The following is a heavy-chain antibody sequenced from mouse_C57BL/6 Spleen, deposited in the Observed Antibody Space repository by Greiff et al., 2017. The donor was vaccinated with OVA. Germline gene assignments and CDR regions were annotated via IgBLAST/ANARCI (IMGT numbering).Heavy chain of an antibody. CDR3: ARLGTRGTDY. V-gene: IGHV1-9*01. D-gene: IGHD3-3*01. J-gene: IGHJ2*01. Sequence: QVQLQQSGAELMKPGASVKLSCKATGYTFTGYWIARVKQRPGHGLAWIGEILPGRGSTNYNEQFTGKATFTADTPSNTAYMQRSSLTTEDSAIYDCARLGTRGTDYWGQGTTLTVSS. CDR1: GYTFTGYW. CDR2: ILPGRGST.